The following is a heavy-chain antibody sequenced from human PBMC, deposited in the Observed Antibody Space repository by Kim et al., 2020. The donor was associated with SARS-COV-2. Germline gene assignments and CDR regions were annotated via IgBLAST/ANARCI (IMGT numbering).Heavy chain of an antibody. CDR3: ARDPRRGGFGMIDY. CDR1: GFTFSSYS. D-gene: IGHD2-15*01. J-gene: IGHJ4*02. CDR2: ISSSSSTI. Sequence: GGSLRLSCAASGFTFSSYSMNWVRQAPGKGLEWVSYISSSSSTIYYADSVKGRFTISRDNAKNSLYLQMNSLRAEDTAVYYCARDPRRGGFGMIDYWGQGTLVTVSS. V-gene: IGHV3-48*04.